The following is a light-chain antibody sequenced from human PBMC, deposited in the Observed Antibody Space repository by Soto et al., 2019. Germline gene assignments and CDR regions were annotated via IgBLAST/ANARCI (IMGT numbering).Light chain of an antibody. CDR2: INN. CDR3: AAWDDSVNGWV. Sequence: QSVLTQPPSASGAPGQWVTISCSGGSSNIAINTVNWYLQLPGTPPKLLIYINNQRPSGVSDRFSGSKSGTSASLAITGLQSEDEGDYYCAAWDDSVNGWVFGGGTKLTVL. J-gene: IGLJ3*02. V-gene: IGLV1-44*01. CDR1: SSNIAINT.